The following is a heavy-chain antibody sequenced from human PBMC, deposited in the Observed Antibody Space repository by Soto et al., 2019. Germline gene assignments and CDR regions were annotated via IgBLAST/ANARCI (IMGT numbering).Heavy chain of an antibody. J-gene: IGHJ4*02. CDR1: GDSIRSSSYY. CDR2: VYYSGTT. CDR3: ARVNFWSCNGLLDS. V-gene: IGHV4-39*01. D-gene: IGHD3-3*01. Sequence: SETLSLTCSVSGDSIRSSSYYWDWIRQSPRKGLEWVGSVYYSGTTYYNPSLKSRVSISIDTSKNQFSLKLSSVTAADTAVYYCARVNFWSCNGLLDSWGQGTLVTVSS.